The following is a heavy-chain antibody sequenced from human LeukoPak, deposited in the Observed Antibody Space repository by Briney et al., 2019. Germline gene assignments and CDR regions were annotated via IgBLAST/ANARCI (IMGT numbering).Heavy chain of an antibody. D-gene: IGHD6-19*01. CDR3: ARDSPPVAGTFLAYYYGRDV. CDR1: GGSISSSNW. J-gene: IGHJ6*04. CDR2: YYHSGST. Sequence: PSETLSLTCAVSGGSISSSNWWCCVRQPPGKGLEWIGGYYHSGSTTYYQPLKSRLAISVDKSTNQFSLKLSYVPAADTAVYYCARDSPPVAGTFLAYYYGRDVWGKGTMVTVSS. V-gene: IGHV4-4*02.